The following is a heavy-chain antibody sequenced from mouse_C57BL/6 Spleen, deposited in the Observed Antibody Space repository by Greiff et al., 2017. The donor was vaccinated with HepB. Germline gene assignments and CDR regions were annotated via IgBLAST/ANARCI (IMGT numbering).Heavy chain of an antibody. J-gene: IGHJ4*01. Sequence: QVHVKQPGAELVRPGSSVKLSCKASGYTFTSYWMHWVKQRPIQGLEWIGNIDPSDSETHYNQKFKDKATLTVDKSSSTAYMQLSSLTSEDSAVYYCARSDYYGSSNAMDYWGQGTSVTVSS. V-gene: IGHV1-52*01. CDR2: IDPSDSET. CDR1: GYTFTSYW. D-gene: IGHD1-1*01. CDR3: ARSDYYGSSNAMDY.